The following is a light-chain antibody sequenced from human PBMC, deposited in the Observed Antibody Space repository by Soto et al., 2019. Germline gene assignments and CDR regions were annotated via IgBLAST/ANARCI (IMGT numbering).Light chain of an antibody. CDR1: SSDIGRYDF. CDR2: DVR. V-gene: IGLV2-14*03. CDR3: SSYASGRTVV. Sequence: QSVLTQPASMSGSPGQSITISCTGTSSDIGRYDFVSWYQQHPGNAPRLMICDVRHRPSGISDRFSGSKSGNTASLTISGLQTDDEADYYYSSYASGRTVVFGGGTKLTVL. J-gene: IGLJ2*01.